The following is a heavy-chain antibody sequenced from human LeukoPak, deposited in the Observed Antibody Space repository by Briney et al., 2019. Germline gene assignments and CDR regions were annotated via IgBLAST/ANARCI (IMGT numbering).Heavy chain of an antibody. CDR1: GFTFSSYA. V-gene: IGHV3-23*01. CDR2: ISGSGGST. Sequence: GGSLRLSCAASGFTFSSYAMSWVRRAPGKGLEWVSTISGSGGSTYYADSVKGRFTISRDNSKNTLYLQMNSQGAEDTAVYYCAKEIRTYYYGSGSFSSDPWGQGTLVTVSS. D-gene: IGHD3-10*01. J-gene: IGHJ5*02. CDR3: AKEIRTYYYGSGSFSSDP.